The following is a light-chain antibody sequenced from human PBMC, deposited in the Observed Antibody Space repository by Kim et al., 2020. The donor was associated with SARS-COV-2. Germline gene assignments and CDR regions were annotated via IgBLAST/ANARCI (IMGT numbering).Light chain of an antibody. CDR1: QSVSSTN. V-gene: IGKV3-11*01. CDR3: QQRNSWPLT. Sequence: SPWERATLSCRASQSVSSTNLAWYQQKPGQAPRLLIYATSIRATGTPARFSGSGSGTDFTLTISSLEPEDFAVYHCQQRNSWPLTFGGGTKVDIK. J-gene: IGKJ4*01. CDR2: ATS.